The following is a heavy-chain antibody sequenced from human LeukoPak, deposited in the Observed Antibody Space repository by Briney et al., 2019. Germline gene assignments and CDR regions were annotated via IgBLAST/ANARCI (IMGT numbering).Heavy chain of an antibody. J-gene: IGHJ6*02. D-gene: IGHD3-9*01. CDR1: GFTFSSYA. CDR2: ISYDGSNK. V-gene: IGHV3-30-3*01. Sequence: GGSLRLSCAASGFTFSSYAMHWVRQAPGKRLEWVAVISYDGSNKYYADSVKGRFTISRDNSKNTLYLQMNSLRAEDTAVYYCARRNDFDWLFYYYGMDVWGQGTTVTVSS. CDR3: ARRNDFDWLFYYYGMDV.